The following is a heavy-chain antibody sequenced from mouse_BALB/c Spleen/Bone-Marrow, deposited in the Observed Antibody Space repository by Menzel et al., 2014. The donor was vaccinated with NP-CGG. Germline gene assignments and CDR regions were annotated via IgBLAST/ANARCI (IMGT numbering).Heavy chain of an antibody. J-gene: IGHJ3*01. V-gene: IGHV2-5-1*01. D-gene: IGHD2-14*01. CDR2: IWRGGST. CDR1: GLSLTSYG. CDR3: AKNGGYDGWFAY. Sequence: VKVVESGPSLVQPSQSLSITCAVSGLSLTSYGVHWVRPSPGKGLEWLGVIWRGGSTDYNAAFMSRLSITKDNSKSQVFFKMNSLQADDTAIYYCAKNGGYDGWFAYWGQGTLVTVSA.